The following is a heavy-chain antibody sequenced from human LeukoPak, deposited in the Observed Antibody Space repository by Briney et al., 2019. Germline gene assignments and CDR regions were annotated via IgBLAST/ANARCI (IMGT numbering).Heavy chain of an antibody. V-gene: IGHV3-23*01. Sequence: PGGSLRLSCAASGFTFSSYAMSWVCQAPGKGLEWVSAISGSGGSTYYADSVKGRFTISRDNSKNTLYLQMNSLRAEDTAVYYCAKGHSYYYGSGSRHWFDPWGQGTLVTVSS. J-gene: IGHJ5*02. D-gene: IGHD3-10*01. CDR1: GFTFSSYA. CDR3: AKGHSYYYGSGSRHWFDP. CDR2: ISGSGGST.